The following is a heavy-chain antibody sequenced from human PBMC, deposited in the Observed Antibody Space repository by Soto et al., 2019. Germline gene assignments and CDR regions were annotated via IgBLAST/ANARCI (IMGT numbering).Heavy chain of an antibody. CDR1: GYTFTNYA. CDR3: ARDQGIPYCGGACYSDWYFDL. J-gene: IGHJ2*01. Sequence: QVQLVQSGAEVKEPGASVKVSCRASGYTFTNYAIHWVRQAPGQRLEWMGWLNPGNGNTKYPQKFQGRVTITRDTSASTAYMCLSSLRSEDTAVYYCARDQGIPYCGGACYSDWYFDLWGRGTLVTVSS. D-gene: IGHD2-21*01. CDR2: LNPGNGNT. V-gene: IGHV1-3*01.